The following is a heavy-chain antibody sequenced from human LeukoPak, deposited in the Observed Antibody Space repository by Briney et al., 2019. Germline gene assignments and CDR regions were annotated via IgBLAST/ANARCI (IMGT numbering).Heavy chain of an antibody. CDR1: GGTFSSYA. V-gene: IGHV1-69*04. CDR3: ARQTTVTSDAFDI. D-gene: IGHD4-17*01. J-gene: IGHJ3*02. CDR2: IIPILGIA. Sequence: ASVKVSCKASGGTFSSYAISWVRQAPGQGLEWMGRIIPILGIANYAQKFQGRVTITADKSTSTTYMELSSLRSEDTAVYYCARQTTVTSDAFDIWGQGTMVTVSS.